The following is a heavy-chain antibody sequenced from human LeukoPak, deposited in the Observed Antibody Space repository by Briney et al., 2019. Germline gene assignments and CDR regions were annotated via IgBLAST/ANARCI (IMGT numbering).Heavy chain of an antibody. J-gene: IGHJ6*02. V-gene: IGHV3-74*01. Sequence: AGGSLRLSCVASGFTFSSYWMHWVRQDPRKGLVWVSRISGDGRNINYADSVRGRFTISRDNAKNTLYLQMNSLRAEDTAVYYCARDRSPMVRGVRYYYYGMDVWGQGTTVTVSS. CDR1: GFTFSSYW. CDR3: ARDRSPMVRGVRYYYYGMDV. D-gene: IGHD3-10*01. CDR2: ISGDGRNI.